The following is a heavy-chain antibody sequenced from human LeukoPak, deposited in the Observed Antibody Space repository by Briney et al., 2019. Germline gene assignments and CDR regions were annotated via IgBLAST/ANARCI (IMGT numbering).Heavy chain of an antibody. J-gene: IGHJ6*02. V-gene: IGHV1-2*02. CDR3: AREVSSSSGYMDV. CDR1: GYTFTGYY. Sequence: ASVKVSCKASGYTFTGYYIHWVRQAPGQGLEWMGWINPNSGGTKYAQKFQGRVTMTRDTSISTAYMELSRLRSDDTAVYYCAREVSSSSGYMDVWGQGTTVTVSS. CDR2: INPNSGGT. D-gene: IGHD6-6*01.